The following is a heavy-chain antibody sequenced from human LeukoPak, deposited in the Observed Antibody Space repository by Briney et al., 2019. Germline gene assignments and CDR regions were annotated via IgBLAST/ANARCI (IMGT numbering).Heavy chain of an antibody. CDR3: AKARGYLDY. D-gene: IGHD3-10*01. V-gene: IGHV3-23*01. CDR1: GFTFSSYG. J-gene: IGHJ4*02. CDR2: ISPSGGTT. Sequence: GGSLRLSCAASGFTFSSYGIVWVRQAPGKGLEWVSGISPSGGTTYYVDSVKGRFTISRDNSKNTVYLQMSSLRVDDTAVYYCAKARGYLDYWGQGTLATVSS.